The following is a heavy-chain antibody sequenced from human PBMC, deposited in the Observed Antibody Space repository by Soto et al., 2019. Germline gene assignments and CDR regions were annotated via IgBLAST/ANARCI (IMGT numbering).Heavy chain of an antibody. D-gene: IGHD3-3*01. V-gene: IGHV4-39*01. CDR3: ARFYGSPFYYDFWSGQFGPTDDWYFDL. CDR1: GGSISSSSYY. J-gene: IGHJ2*01. Sequence: SETLSLTCAVSGGSISSSSYYWGWIRQPPGKGLEWIGSIYYSGSTYYNPSLKSRVTISVDTSKNQFSLKLSSVTAADTAVYYCARFYGSPFYYDFWSGQFGPTDDWYFDLWGRGTLVTVSS. CDR2: IYYSGST.